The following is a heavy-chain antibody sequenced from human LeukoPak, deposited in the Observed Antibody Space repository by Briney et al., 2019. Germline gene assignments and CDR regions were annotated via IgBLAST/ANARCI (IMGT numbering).Heavy chain of an antibody. V-gene: IGHV1-69*04. CDR1: GGTFSSYA. Sequence: ASVKVSCKASGGTFSSYAISWVRQAPGQGLEWMGRIIPILGIANYAQKFQGRVTITADKSTSTAYMELSSLRSEDTAVYYCADSQYYYDSSGYYYDAFDIWGQGTMVTVSS. CDR2: IIPILGIA. D-gene: IGHD3-22*01. CDR3: ADSQYYYDSSGYYYDAFDI. J-gene: IGHJ3*02.